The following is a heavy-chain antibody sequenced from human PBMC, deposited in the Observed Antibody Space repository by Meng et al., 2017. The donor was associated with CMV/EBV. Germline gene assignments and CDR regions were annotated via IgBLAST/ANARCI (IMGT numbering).Heavy chain of an antibody. D-gene: IGHD3-10*01. Sequence: SVKVSCKASGGTFSSYAISWVRQAPGQGLEWMGGIIPIFGTANYAQKFQGRVTITTDESTSTAYMELSSLRAEDTAVYYCARDPTMATSGEVEKVFDYWGQGTLVTVSS. CDR3: ARDPTMATSGEVEKVFDY. J-gene: IGHJ4*02. CDR1: GGTFSSYA. V-gene: IGHV1-69*05. CDR2: IIPIFGTA.